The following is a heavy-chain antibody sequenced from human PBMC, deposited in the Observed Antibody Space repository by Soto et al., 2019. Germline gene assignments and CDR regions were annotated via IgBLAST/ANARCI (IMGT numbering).Heavy chain of an antibody. CDR3: ARAGYCSGGSCSFRFDY. CDR1: GGSVSSGSYY. CDR2: IYYSGST. Sequence: ETLSLTCTVSGGSVSSGSYYWSWIRQPPGKGLEWIGYIYYSGSTNYNPSLKSRVTISVDTSKNQFSLKLSSVTAADTAVYYCARAGYCSGGSCSFRFDYWGQGTLVTVSS. V-gene: IGHV4-61*01. J-gene: IGHJ4*02. D-gene: IGHD2-15*01.